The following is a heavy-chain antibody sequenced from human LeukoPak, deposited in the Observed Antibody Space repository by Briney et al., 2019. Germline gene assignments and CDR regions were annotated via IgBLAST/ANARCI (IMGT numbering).Heavy chain of an antibody. CDR1: GGSISSHY. V-gene: IGHV4-59*11. D-gene: IGHD3-9*01. CDR2: IYYSGST. J-gene: IGHJ4*02. CDR3: ARQPRTYYDILTGYYSEYYFDY. Sequence: SETLSLTCTVSGGSISSHYWSWIRQPPGKGLEWIGYIYYSGSTNYNPSLKSRATISVATSKNQFSLKLSSVTAADTAVYYCARQPRTYYDILTGYYSEYYFDYWGQGTLVTVSS.